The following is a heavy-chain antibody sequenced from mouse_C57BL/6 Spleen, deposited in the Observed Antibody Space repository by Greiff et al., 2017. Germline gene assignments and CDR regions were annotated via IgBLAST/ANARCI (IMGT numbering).Heavy chain of an antibody. J-gene: IGHJ4*01. V-gene: IGHV1-82*01. Sequence: LVESGPELVKPGASVKISCKASGYAFSSSWMNWVKQRPGKGLEWIGRIYPGDGDTNYNGKFKGKATLTADKSSSTAYMQLSSLTSEDSAVYFCARGDDGAMDYWGQGTSVTVSS. CDR3: ARGDDGAMDY. CDR2: IYPGDGDT. CDR1: GYAFSSSW.